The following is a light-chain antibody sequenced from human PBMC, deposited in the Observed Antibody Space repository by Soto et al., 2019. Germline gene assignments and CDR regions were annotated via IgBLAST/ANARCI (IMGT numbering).Light chain of an antibody. CDR2: AAS. Sequence: DIQMTQSPSSLSASVGDRVTITCRASQGISNYVAWYQQKSGTIPKLLIYAASTLQSGVPSRFSGSGFGTDFTLNISSLQPEDVATYYCQKYSSAPFTFGPGTKVDIK. J-gene: IGKJ3*01. V-gene: IGKV1-27*01. CDR3: QKYSSAPFT. CDR1: QGISNY.